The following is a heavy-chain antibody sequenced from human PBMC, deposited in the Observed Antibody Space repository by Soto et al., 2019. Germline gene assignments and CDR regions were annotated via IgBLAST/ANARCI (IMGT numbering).Heavy chain of an antibody. V-gene: IGHV4-61*01. J-gene: IGHJ5*02. CDR2: IYHSGST. CDR3: AGYNWNYYFDR. CDR1: GGSVRDGSYY. Sequence: QVQLQESGPGLVKPSEPLSLICTVSGGSVRDGSYYWAWLRQPPGKGLEWIGHIYHSGSTIYNPSHKSRVTISIDTSKSQFSLNLNSMTAADTAVYYCAGYNWNYYFDRWGQGTLVTVSS. D-gene: IGHD1-7*01.